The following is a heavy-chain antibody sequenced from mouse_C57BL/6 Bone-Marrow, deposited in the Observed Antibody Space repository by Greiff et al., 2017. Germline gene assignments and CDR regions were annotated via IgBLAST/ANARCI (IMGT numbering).Heavy chain of an antibody. J-gene: IGHJ2*01. D-gene: IGHD3-2*02. CDR2: IYPGNSDT. V-gene: IGHV1-5*01. CDR1: GYTFTSYW. CDR3: TRSPDSSGYDFDY. Sequence: VQLQQSGTVLARPGASVKMSCKTSGYTFTSYWMHWVKQRPGQGLEWIGAIYPGNSDTSYNQKFKGKAKLTAVTSASTAYMELSSLTNEDSAVYYCTRSPDSSGYDFDYWGQGTTLTVSS.